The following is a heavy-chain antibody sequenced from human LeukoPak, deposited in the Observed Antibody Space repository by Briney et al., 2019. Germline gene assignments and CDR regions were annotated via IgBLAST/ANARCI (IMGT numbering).Heavy chain of an antibody. CDR1: GGSISSRSYY. V-gene: IGHV4-39*07. D-gene: IGHD3-22*01. CDR3: ARVYYDSSGYYYRSPALDY. CDR2: IYYSGSS. Sequence: PSETLSLTCTVSGGSISSRSYYWGWIRQPPGKGLEWIGSIYYSGSSYNNPSLKSRVTISVDTSKNQFSLKLSSVTAADTAVYYCARVYYDSSGYYYRSPALDYWGQGTLVTVSS. J-gene: IGHJ4*02.